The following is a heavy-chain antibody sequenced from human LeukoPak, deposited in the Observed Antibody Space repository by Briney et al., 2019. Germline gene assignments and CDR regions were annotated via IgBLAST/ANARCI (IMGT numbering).Heavy chain of an antibody. CDR1: GGSINSYY. V-gene: IGHV4-34*01. J-gene: IGHJ4*02. CDR3: ARAPTVTFFDY. CDR2: INHSGST. Sequence: MPSETLSLTCTVSGGSINSYYWSWIRQPPGKGLEWIGEINHSGSTNYNPSPKSRVTISVDTSKNQFSLKLSSVTAADTAVYYCARAPTVTFFDYWGQGTLVTVSS. D-gene: IGHD4-17*01.